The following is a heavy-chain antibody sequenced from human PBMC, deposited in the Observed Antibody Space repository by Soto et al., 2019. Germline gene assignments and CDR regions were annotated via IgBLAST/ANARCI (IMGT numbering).Heavy chain of an antibody. V-gene: IGHV4-34*01. J-gene: IGHJ3*01. Sequence: SETLSLTCAVYGGSFSDYYWTWIRQSPGKGLEWIGEINHSGSINYNPSLKSRVTISVDTSKNQFSLKLSSVTAAYSAVYYGASDPRGNDAFDVWGQGTMVTVSS. D-gene: IGHD3-16*01. CDR3: ASDPRGNDAFDV. CDR1: GGSFSDYY. CDR2: INHSGSI.